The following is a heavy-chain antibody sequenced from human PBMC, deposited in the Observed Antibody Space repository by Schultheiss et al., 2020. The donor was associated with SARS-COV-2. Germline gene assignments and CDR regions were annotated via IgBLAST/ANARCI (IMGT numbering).Heavy chain of an antibody. D-gene: IGHD5-12*01. V-gene: IGHV4-61*01. CDR1: GGSVSSGSYY. J-gene: IGHJ4*02. CDR3: ARVGYSGYDSDY. Sequence: SQTLSLTCTVSGGSVSSGSYYWSWIRQPPGKGLEWIGYIYYSGSTNYNPSLKSRVTISVDTSKNQFSLKLSSVTAADTAVYYCARVGYSGYDSDYWGQGTLVTVSS. CDR2: IYYSGST.